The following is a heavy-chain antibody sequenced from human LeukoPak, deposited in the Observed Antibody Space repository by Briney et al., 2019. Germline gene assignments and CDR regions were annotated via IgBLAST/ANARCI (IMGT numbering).Heavy chain of an antibody. CDR1: GGSFSDYY. J-gene: IGHJ4*02. CDR3: ARVGYDILTGYYKSYFDY. V-gene: IGHV4-34*01. Sequence: PSETLSLTCAVNGGSFSDYYWSWIRQPPGKGLEWIGEINHSGSTNYNPSLKSRVTISVDTSKNQFSLKLSSVTAADTAVYYCARVGYDILTGYYKSYFDYWGQGTLVTVSS. CDR2: INHSGST. D-gene: IGHD3-9*01.